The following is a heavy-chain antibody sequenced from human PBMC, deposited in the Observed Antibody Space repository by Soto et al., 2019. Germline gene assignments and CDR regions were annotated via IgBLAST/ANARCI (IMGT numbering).Heavy chain of an antibody. CDR1: GFTFSSYG. J-gene: IGHJ4*02. CDR2: ISYDGSNK. CDR3: AKVHCGGDCYSYFDY. D-gene: IGHD2-21*02. Sequence: GGSLRLSCAASGFTFSSYGMHWVRQAPGKGLEWVAVISYDGSNKYYADSVKGRFTISRDNSKNTLYLQMNSLRAEDTAVYYCAKVHCGGDCYSYFDYWGQGTLVTVSS. V-gene: IGHV3-30*18.